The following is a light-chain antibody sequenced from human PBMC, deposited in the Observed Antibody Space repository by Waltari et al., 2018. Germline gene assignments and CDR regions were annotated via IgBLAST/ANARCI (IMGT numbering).Light chain of an antibody. Sequence: QSALTQPASVSGSPGQSINISCTGTSSDAGSYKLVSWYQQHPGEAPKLMIYEVNKRPSGVSKRFSGSKSGNTASLTISGLQAEDEADYYCCSNAGSSTLEFGGGTKLTVL. CDR2: EVN. V-gene: IGLV2-23*02. J-gene: IGLJ2*01. CDR3: CSNAGSSTLE. CDR1: SSDAGSYKL.